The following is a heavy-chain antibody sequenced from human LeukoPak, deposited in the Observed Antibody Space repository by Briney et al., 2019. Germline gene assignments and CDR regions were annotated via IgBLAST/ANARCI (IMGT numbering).Heavy chain of an antibody. CDR2: IYYSGST. V-gene: IGHV4-59*01. CDR1: GGSISSYY. Sequence: PSETLSLTCTVSGGSISSYYWSWIRQPPGKGLERIGYIYYSGSTNYNPSLKSRVTISVDTSKNQFSLKLSSVTAADTAVYYCASSSAGTGGFGYWGQGTLVTVSS. J-gene: IGHJ4*02. CDR3: ASSSAGTGGFGY. D-gene: IGHD6-13*01.